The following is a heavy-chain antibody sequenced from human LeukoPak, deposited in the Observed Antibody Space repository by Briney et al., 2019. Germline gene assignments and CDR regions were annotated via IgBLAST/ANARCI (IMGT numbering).Heavy chain of an antibody. J-gene: IGHJ4*02. V-gene: IGHV3-53*01. CDR3: ARGEGLFDY. CDR2: IYSGGRT. Sequence: GGSLRLSCTVSGSTLSRYSMTWVRQAPGKGLEWVSVIYSGGRTKYADSVKGRFTISRDNSKNTLYLQMNSLRAEDTAVYYCARGEGLFDYWGQGTLVTVSS. CDR1: GSTLSRYS.